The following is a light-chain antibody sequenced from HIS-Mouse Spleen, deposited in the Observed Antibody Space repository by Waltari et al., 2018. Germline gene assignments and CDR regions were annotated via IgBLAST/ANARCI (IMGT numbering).Light chain of an antibody. V-gene: IGLV3-21*03. CDR2: DDS. Sequence: SYVLTQPPPVSLAPGKTARITCGGNNTGSKSVHWYPQKPGQAPVLVVYDDSDRPSGIPERFSGSNAGNTATLTISRVEAGDEADYYCQVWDSSSDHVVFGGGTKLTVL. CDR3: QVWDSSSDHVV. J-gene: IGLJ2*01. CDR1: NTGSKS.